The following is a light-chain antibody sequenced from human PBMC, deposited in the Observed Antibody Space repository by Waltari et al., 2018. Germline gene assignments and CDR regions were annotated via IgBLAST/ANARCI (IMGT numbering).Light chain of an antibody. Sequence: DIEMTQSPSSLSASVGDTVAITCRAARDIENFVIWYQQKRGGVPKLLIYGASTLQGGVPARFSGSGSGTNFTLTISSLQPEDFATYYCQQSYSRYSFGQGTNLDIK. V-gene: IGKV1-39*01. CDR1: RDIENF. J-gene: IGKJ2*03. CDR3: QQSYSRYS. CDR2: GAS.